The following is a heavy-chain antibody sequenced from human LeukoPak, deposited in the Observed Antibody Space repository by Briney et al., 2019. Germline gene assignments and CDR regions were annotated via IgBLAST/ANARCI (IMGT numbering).Heavy chain of an antibody. Sequence: GESLKISCKGSGYSFTSYWIGWVRQMPGKGLEWMGIIYPGDSDTRYSPSFQGQVTISADKSISTAYLQWSSLKASDTVMFFWQRRPYDILTGYFPKYYFDYWGQGTLVTVSS. D-gene: IGHD3-9*01. CDR1: GYSFTSYW. J-gene: IGHJ4*02. V-gene: IGHV5-51*01. CDR2: IYPGDSDT. CDR3: QRRPYDILTGYFPKYYFDY.